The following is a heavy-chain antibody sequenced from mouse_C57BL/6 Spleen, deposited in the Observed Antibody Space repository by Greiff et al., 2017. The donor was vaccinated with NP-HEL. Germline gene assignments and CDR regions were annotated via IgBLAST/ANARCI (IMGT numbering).Heavy chain of an antibody. CDR1: GYTFTSYW. CDR2: IYPGRGST. V-gene: IGHV1-55*01. J-gene: IGHJ4*01. D-gene: IGHD2-5*01. CDR3: ARCGYSNYAIDY. Sequence: QVQLQQPGAELVKPGASVKMSCKASGYTFTSYWITWVKQRPGQGLEWIGDIYPGRGSTNYNEKFKSKATLTVDTSSSTAYMQLSSLTSEDSAVYYCARCGYSNYAIDYWGQGTSVTVSS.